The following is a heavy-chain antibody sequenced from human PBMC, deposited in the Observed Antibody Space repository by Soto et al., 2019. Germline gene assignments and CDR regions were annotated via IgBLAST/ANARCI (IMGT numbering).Heavy chain of an antibody. V-gene: IGHV1-69*13. CDR1: GGTFSSYA. D-gene: IGHD4-17*01. CDR2: IIPIFGTA. Sequence: SVKVSCKASGGTFSSYAISWVRQAPGQGLEWMGGIIPIFGTANYAQKFQGRVTIAADESTSTAYMELSSRRSEDTAVYYCARDTVTTRWFDPWGQGTLVTVSS. CDR3: ARDTVTTRWFDP. J-gene: IGHJ5*02.